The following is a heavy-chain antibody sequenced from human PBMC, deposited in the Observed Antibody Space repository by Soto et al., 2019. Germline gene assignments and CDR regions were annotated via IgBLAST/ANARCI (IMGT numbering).Heavy chain of an antibody. CDR2: IIPIFGTA. V-gene: IGHV1-69*13. J-gene: IGHJ4*02. CDR1: GGTFSSYA. CDR3: ARGAYYYDSSGYSYY. Sequence: ASLKVSCKASGGTFSSYAISWVRQASGQGLEWMGGIIPIFGTANYAQKFQGRVTITADESTSTAYMELSSLRSEDTAVYYCARGAYYYDSSGYSYYWGQGTLVTVSS. D-gene: IGHD3-22*01.